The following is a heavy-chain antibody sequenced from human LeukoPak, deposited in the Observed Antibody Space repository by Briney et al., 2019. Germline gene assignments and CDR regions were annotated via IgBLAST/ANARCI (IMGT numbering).Heavy chain of an antibody. V-gene: IGHV3-30*02. CDR2: IMHDESRK. J-gene: IGHJ4*02. Sequence: PGGSLRLSCTASGFTFSSYGMHWVRQAPGKGLEWVAFIMHDESRKHYAGSVKGRFTISRDTAKNTLYLQMNSLGVEDTAVYYCAKESASLHVSGASFDYWGPGTLVTVSS. D-gene: IGHD3-10*01. CDR3: AKESASLHVSGASFDY. CDR1: GFTFSSYG.